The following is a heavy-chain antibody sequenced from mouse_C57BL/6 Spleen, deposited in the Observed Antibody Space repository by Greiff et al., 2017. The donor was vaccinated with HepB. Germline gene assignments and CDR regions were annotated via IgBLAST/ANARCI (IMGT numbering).Heavy chain of an antibody. D-gene: IGHD3-3*01. CDR3: AKKGRFSYYFDY. CDR1: GYTFTSYW. Sequence: VQLQQPGAELVRPGASVKMSCKASGYTFTSYWMHWVKQRPGQGLEWIGVIDPYDSYTNYNQKFKGKATLTVDTSSSTAYMQLSSLTSEDSAFYYCAKKGRFSYYFDYWGQGTTLTVSS. V-gene: IGHV1-59*01. J-gene: IGHJ2*01. CDR2: IDPYDSYT.